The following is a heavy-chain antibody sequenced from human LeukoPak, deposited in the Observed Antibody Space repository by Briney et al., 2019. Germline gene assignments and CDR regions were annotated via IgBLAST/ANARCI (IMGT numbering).Heavy chain of an antibody. Sequence: GGSLRLSCAASGFTFSSHSMNWVRQAPGKGLEWVSSISSSSSYIYYADSVKGRFTISRDNAKNSLYLQMNSLRAEDTAVYYCARVWEGIGGYCSGGSCYSIDYWGQGTLVTVSS. V-gene: IGHV3-21*01. J-gene: IGHJ4*02. CDR2: ISSSSSYI. CDR3: ARVWEGIGGYCSGGSCYSIDY. CDR1: GFTFSSHS. D-gene: IGHD2-15*01.